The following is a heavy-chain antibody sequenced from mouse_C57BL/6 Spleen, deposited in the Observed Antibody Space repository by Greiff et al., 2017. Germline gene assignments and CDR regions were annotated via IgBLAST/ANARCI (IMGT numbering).Heavy chain of an antibody. D-gene: IGHD1-1*01. Sequence: EVQLQESGAELVKPGASVKLSCTASGFNIKDYYMHWVKQRTEQGLEWIGRIDPEDGETKYAPKFPGKAPITADTSSNTAYLQLSSLPSEDPAVYYCATGGSRYDAMDYGGQGTSVTVSS. J-gene: IGHJ4*01. V-gene: IGHV14-2*01. CDR1: GFNIKDYY. CDR2: IDPEDGET. CDR3: ATGGSRYDAMDY.